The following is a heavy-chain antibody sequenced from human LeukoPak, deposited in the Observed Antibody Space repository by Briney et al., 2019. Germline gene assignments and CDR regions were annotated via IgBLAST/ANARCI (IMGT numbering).Heavy chain of an antibody. Sequence: KPSETLSLTCTVSGGSISSYYWSWVRQPPGKGLEWIGYLYYSGSTNYNSSLKSRVTISVDTSKNQFSLNLSSVTAADPAVYYCARHRVAVAGSYFDFWGQGTLVSVSS. D-gene: IGHD6-19*01. V-gene: IGHV4-59*08. J-gene: IGHJ4*02. CDR1: GGSISSYY. CDR3: ARHRVAVAGSYFDF. CDR2: LYYSGST.